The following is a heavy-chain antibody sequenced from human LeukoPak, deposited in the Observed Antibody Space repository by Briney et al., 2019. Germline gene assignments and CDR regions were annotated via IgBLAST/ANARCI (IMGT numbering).Heavy chain of an antibody. Sequence: ASVKVSYKASGYTFTSYGISWVRQAPGQGLEWMGWISAYNGNTNYAQKLQGRLTMTTDTSTSTAYMELRSLRSDDTAVYYCARDEGRYYYGSGSYYLSASPKLDPWGQGTLVTVSS. V-gene: IGHV1-18*01. CDR3: ARDEGRYYYGSGSYYLSASPKLDP. D-gene: IGHD3-10*01. CDR2: ISAYNGNT. J-gene: IGHJ5*02. CDR1: GYTFTSYG.